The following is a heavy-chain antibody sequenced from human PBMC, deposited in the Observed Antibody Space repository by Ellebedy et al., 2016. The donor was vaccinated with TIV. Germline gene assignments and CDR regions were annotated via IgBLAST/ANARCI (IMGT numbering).Heavy chain of an antibody. D-gene: IGHD5-12*01. CDR2: ISPNSGGT. CDR3: ARTRGYSGYDSYGMDV. CDR1: GYTFTGYY. J-gene: IGHJ6*02. Sequence: AASVKVSCKASGYTFTGYYMHWVRQAPGQGLEWMGWISPNSGGTNYAQKFQGRVTMTRDKSISTAYMELSRLRSDDTAVYYCARTRGYSGYDSYGMDVWGQGTTVTVSS. V-gene: IGHV1-2*02.